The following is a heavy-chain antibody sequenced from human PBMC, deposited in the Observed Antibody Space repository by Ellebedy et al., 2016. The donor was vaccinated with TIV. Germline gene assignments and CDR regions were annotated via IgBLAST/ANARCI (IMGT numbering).Heavy chain of an antibody. CDR3: ARDHYDSSGYYFPQSYYYYYGMDV. J-gene: IGHJ6*02. CDR2: ISWNSGDI. CDR1: GFAFDDYA. V-gene: IGHV3-9*01. Sequence: SLKISCAASGFAFDDYAMHWVRQAPGKGLEWVSAISWNSGDIGFADSVKGRFTITRDNAKNTLYLQMNSLRAEDTAVYYCARDHYDSSGYYFPQSYYYYYGMDVWGQGTTVTVSS. D-gene: IGHD3-22*01.